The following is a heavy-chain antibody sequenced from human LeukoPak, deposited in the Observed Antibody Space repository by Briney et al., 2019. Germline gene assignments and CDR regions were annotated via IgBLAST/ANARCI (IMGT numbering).Heavy chain of an antibody. CDR2: IGPTGSDR. D-gene: IGHD1-14*01. J-gene: IGHJ4*02. CDR1: GLTFSTSG. Sequence: GGSLRLSCTASGLTFSTSGFNWVRQAPGKGLEWVASIGPTGSDRYHADSIKGRFTISRDNANNFLYLQMNSLRAEDTAVYYCATETNGRHYEYWGQGTLLTVSS. CDR3: ATETNGRHYEY. V-gene: IGHV3-21*06.